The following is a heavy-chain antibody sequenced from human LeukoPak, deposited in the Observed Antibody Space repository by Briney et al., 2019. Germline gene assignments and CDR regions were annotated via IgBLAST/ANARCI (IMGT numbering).Heavy chain of an antibody. CDR3: ARVGRSGWTVDY. CDR2: ISSSSSNI. CDR1: GFDFSTYS. D-gene: IGHD6-19*01. V-gene: IGHV3-48*04. Sequence: GGSLRLSCAASGFDFSTYSVDWVRQAPGKGLEWVSYISSSSSNIYHADSVKGRFTISRDNAKNSLHLQMNSLRAEDTAVYYCARVGRSGWTVDYWGQGTLVTVSS. J-gene: IGHJ4*02.